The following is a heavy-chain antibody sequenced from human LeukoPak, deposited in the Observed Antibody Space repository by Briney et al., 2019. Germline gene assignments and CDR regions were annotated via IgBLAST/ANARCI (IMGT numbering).Heavy chain of an antibody. D-gene: IGHD6-25*01. CDR1: GFSFSDYY. CDR3: TAAPNTTPGSLGH. CDR2: SSSSGSST. J-gene: IGHJ4*02. V-gene: IGHV3-11*01. Sequence: GGSLRLSCAASGFSFSDYYMNWIRQAPGKGPEWVSYSSSSGSSTYYADSVKGRFTISRDYAKNALFLQMNSLRAEDTAVYYCTAAPNTTPGSLGHWGQGTLVTVSS.